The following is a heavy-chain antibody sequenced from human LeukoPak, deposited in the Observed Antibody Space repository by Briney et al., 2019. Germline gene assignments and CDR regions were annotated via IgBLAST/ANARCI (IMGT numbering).Heavy chain of an antibody. V-gene: IGHV1-18*01. D-gene: IGHD3-16*01. CDR3: ARTSHESVLYWSDP. J-gene: IGHJ5*02. CDR1: GYTFTTCG. Sequence: SLKVSCEASGYTFTTCGIGWVRQAAGQGVEWMGWISGYNGNTNYAQKFQGRVTMTTDTSTSTAYMELRSLRSDDTAVYYCARTSHESVLYWSDPWGQGTLVNVYS. CDR2: ISGYNGNT.